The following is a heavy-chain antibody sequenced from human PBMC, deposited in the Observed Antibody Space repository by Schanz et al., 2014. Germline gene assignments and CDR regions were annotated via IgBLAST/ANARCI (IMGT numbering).Heavy chain of an antibody. CDR2: VIPILGIT. D-gene: IGHD2-2*02. V-gene: IGHV1-69*02. Sequence: QVQLVQSGAEVKKPGSSVKVSCKASGGTFSSDTFSWVRQAPGQGLEWMGRVIPILGITNYAQKFQGRVTITADKSTNTAYMELTSLRSEDTAVYYCAGTYCSSTSCYTGYYYMDVWGKGTTVTVSS. CDR1: GGTFSSDT. CDR3: AGTYCSSTSCYTGYYYMDV. J-gene: IGHJ6*03.